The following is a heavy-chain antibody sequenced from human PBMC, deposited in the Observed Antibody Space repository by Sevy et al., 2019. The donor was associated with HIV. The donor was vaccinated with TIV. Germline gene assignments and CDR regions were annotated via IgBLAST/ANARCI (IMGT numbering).Heavy chain of an antibody. CDR3: ATGIIVGARAFDY. CDR1: GYTLTELS. CDR2: FDPEDGET. J-gene: IGHJ4*02. D-gene: IGHD1-26*01. V-gene: IGHV1-24*01. Sequence: ASVKVSCKVSGYTLTELSMHWVRQAPGKGLEWMGGFDPEDGETIYAQKFQGRVTMTEDKSTDTAYMELSSLRSEDTAVYYCATGIIVGARAFDYWGQGTLVTVSS.